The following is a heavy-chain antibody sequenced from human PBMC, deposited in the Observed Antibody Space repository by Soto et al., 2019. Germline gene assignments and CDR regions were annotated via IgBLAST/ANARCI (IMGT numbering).Heavy chain of an antibody. J-gene: IGHJ6*02. D-gene: IGHD6-13*01. CDR2: ISSGGEYL. V-gene: IGHV3-21*01. Sequence: EVQLVESGGGLVKPGGSLRLSCAASGLTFSTYGMNWVRQAPGKGLEWVSSISSGGEYLDYADSVKGRLTISRDNAQNSLYLQLDSLRVEDTAVYYCATDGAAGALMGVWGQGTTVTVSS. CDR1: GLTFSTYG. CDR3: ATDGAAGALMGV.